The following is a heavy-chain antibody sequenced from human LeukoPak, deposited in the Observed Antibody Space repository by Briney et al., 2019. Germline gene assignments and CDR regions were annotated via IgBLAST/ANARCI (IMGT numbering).Heavy chain of an antibody. Sequence: PSETLSLTCTVSGGSINSYYWSWIRQPPGKGLEWIGYIYYSGSTNNNPSLKSRVTISVDTSKNQFSLKLSSVTAADTAMYYCARHRGGYGRDAFDIWGQGTMVTVSS. CDR1: GGSINSYY. D-gene: IGHD5-18*01. CDR3: ARHRGGYGRDAFDI. V-gene: IGHV4-59*08. CDR2: IYYSGST. J-gene: IGHJ3*02.